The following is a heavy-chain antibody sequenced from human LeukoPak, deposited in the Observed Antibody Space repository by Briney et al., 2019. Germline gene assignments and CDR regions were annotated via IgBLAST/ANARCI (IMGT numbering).Heavy chain of an antibody. V-gene: IGHV3-74*01. J-gene: IGHJ4*02. CDR1: GFTFSSSW. CDR2: INTDGKTT. Sequence: GSLRLSCAASGFTFSSSWMHWVRRVPGQGLVWVSRINTDGKTTTYADSVKGRFTISRDNTKNTLYLQMNSLSAEDTALYYCARDYPPYWGQGTLVTVSA. CDR3: ARDYPPY.